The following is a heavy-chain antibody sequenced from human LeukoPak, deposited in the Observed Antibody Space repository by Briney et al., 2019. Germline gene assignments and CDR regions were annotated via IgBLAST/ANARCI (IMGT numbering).Heavy chain of an antibody. J-gene: IGHJ4*02. CDR2: INAGGGST. V-gene: IGHV3-64*02. CDR3: ARGGLESPWSGYNAPDF. D-gene: IGHD3-3*01. Sequence: TGGSLRLSCAASGFIFSNFDMHWVRQAPGKGREYVSSINAGGGSTYYAASVKGRFTISRDAVKDTLYLQMGSVRIEDTAVYYCARGGLESPWSGYNAPDFWGQGTLVAVSS. CDR1: GFIFSNFD.